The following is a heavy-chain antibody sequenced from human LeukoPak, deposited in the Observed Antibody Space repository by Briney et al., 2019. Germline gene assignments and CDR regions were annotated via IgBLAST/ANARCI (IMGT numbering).Heavy chain of an antibody. V-gene: IGHV1-2*02. D-gene: IGHD6-19*01. J-gene: IGHJ4*02. CDR3: ASSPYSSGWYGLPFDC. Sequence: ASVKVSCTASGYTFTGYYMHWVRQAPGQGLEWMGWINPNSGGTNYAQKFQGRVTMTRDTSISTAYMELSRLRSDDTAVYYCASSPYSSGWYGLPFDCWGQGTLVTVSS. CDR2: INPNSGGT. CDR1: GYTFTGYY.